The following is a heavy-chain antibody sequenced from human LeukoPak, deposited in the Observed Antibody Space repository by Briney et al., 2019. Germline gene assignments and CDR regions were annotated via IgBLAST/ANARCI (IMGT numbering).Heavy chain of an antibody. CDR1: RGSISSSSYY. V-gene: IGHV4-39*01. Sequence: SETLSLTCTVSRGSISSSSYYCGWIRQPPGKGLEWIGSINYSGRAYYTPSLKSRVTISVDTSKNQFSLKLSSVTATDTAVYYCARRGAVLDCNGGSCSKGAFDYWGQGTLVTVSS. D-gene: IGHD2-15*01. CDR2: INYSGRA. J-gene: IGHJ4*02. CDR3: ARRGAVLDCNGGSCSKGAFDY.